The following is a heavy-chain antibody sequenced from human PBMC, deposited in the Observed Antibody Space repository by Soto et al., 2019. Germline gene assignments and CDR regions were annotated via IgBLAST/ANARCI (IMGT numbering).Heavy chain of an antibody. D-gene: IGHD3-22*01. CDR1: GGTFSSYA. J-gene: IGHJ6*02. Sequence: ASVKVSCKASGGTFSSYAISWVRQAPGQGLEWMGGIIPIFGTANYAQKFQGRVTITADESTSTAYMELSSLRSEDTAVYYCARSMWGTMIVVVIPYYYGMDVWGQGTTVTVS. CDR2: IIPIFGTA. CDR3: ARSMWGTMIVVVIPYYYGMDV. V-gene: IGHV1-69*13.